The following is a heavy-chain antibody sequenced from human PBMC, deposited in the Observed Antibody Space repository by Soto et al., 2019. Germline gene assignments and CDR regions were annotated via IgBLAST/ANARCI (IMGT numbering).Heavy chain of an antibody. CDR2: ISGSGGST. J-gene: IGHJ3*02. D-gene: IGHD3-22*01. Sequence: GGSLRLSCAASGFTFSSYAMSWVRQAPGKGLEWVSAISGSGGSTYYADSVKGRFTISRHNSKNTLYLQMNSLRAEDTAVYYCAKDSDDSSGYLDAFDIWGQGTMVTVSS. CDR1: GFTFSSYA. V-gene: IGHV3-23*01. CDR3: AKDSDDSSGYLDAFDI.